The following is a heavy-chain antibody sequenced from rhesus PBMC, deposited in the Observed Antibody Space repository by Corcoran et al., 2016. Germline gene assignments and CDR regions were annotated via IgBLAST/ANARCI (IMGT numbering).Heavy chain of an antibody. CDR2: IDGNSACT. V-gene: IGHV4-81*01. Sequence: QVQLQESGPGLVKPSETLSLHCTVSGGSISGYYWSWIRQPPGKGLEWIGNIDGNSACTNYNPSLKSRVTISKDTSKNQFSLKLSSMTAADTAVYYCGRPNLKYSNYGYFEFWGQGALVTVSS. CDR1: GGSISGYY. D-gene: IGHD4-23*01. J-gene: IGHJ1*01. CDR3: GRPNLKYSNYGYFEF.